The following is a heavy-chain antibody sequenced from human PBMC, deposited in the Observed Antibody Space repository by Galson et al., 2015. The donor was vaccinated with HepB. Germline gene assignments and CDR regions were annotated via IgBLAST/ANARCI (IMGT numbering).Heavy chain of an antibody. CDR3: AKGLEAFDI. J-gene: IGHJ3*02. Sequence: SLRLSCAASGFTFSSYGMHWVRQAPGKGLEWVAVISYDGSNKYYADSVKGRFTISRDNSKNTLYLQMNSLRAEDTAVYYCAKGLEAFDIWGQGTMVTVSS. CDR1: GFTFSSYG. CDR2: ISYDGSNK. V-gene: IGHV3-30*18.